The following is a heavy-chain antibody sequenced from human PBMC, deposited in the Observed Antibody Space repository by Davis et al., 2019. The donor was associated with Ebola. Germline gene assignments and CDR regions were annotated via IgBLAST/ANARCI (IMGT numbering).Heavy chain of an antibody. J-gene: IGHJ6*02. D-gene: IGHD2-2*01. V-gene: IGHV1-69*04. CDR3: TRDKDIVVVPAAKDGKYYYYGMDV. CDR1: GGTFSSYA. Sequence: SVKVSCKASGGTFSSYAISWVRQAPGQGLEWMGRIIPILGIANYAQKFQGRVTITADKSTSTAYMELSSLRSEDTAVYYCTRDKDIVVVPAAKDGKYYYYGMDVWGQGTTVTVSS. CDR2: IIPILGIA.